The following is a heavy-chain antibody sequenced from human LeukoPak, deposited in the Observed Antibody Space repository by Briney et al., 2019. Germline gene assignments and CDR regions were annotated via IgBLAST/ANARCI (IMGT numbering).Heavy chain of an antibody. Sequence: PGGSLRLSCATSGFTFTSYGMHWVRQAPGKGLEWVAVIWYDGSNKYYADSVKGRFTISRDDSKNTLYLQMNSLRAEDTAVYYCARDRAIDWGLGTLVTVSS. J-gene: IGHJ4*02. D-gene: IGHD5-24*01. CDR1: GFTFTSYG. CDR2: IWYDGSNK. CDR3: ARDRAID. V-gene: IGHV3-33*01.